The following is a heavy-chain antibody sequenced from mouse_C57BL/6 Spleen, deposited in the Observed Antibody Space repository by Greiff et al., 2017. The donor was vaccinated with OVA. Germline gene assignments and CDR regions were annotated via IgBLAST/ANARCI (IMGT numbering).Heavy chain of an antibody. CDR3: ARSYYGSSYDYAMDY. D-gene: IGHD1-1*01. CDR1: GYTFTSYW. CDR2: IHPNSGST. V-gene: IGHV1-64*01. Sequence: QVQLQQSGAELVKPGASVKLSCKASGYTFTSYWMHWVKQRPGQGLEWIGMIHPNSGSTNYNEKFKSKATLTVDKSSSTAYMQLSSLTSEDSAVYYGARSYYGSSYDYAMDYWGQGTSVTVSS. J-gene: IGHJ4*01.